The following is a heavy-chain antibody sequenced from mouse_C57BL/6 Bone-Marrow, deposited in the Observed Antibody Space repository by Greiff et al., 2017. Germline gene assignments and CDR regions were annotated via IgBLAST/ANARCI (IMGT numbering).Heavy chain of an antibody. Sequence: VKLQQPGAELVRPGSSVKLSCKASGYTFTSYWMHWVKQRPIQGLEWIGNIDPSDSETHYNQKFKDKATLTVDKSSSTAYMQLSSLTSEDSAVYYCARELYYGNYDVWGTGTTVTVSS. CDR3: ARELYYGNYDV. J-gene: IGHJ1*03. D-gene: IGHD2-1*01. V-gene: IGHV1-52*01. CDR2: IDPSDSET. CDR1: GYTFTSYW.